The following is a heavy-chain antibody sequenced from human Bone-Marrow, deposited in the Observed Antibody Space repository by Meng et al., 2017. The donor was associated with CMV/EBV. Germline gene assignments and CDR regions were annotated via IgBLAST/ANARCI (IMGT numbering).Heavy chain of an antibody. D-gene: IGHD5-12*01. V-gene: IGHV3-33*06. Sequence: GESLKISCAASGFTFSSYGMHWVRQAPGKGLEWVAVIWYDGSNKYYADSVKGRFTISRDNSKNTLSLQMNSLRAEDTAVYYCAKGSGTLATGGAFDIWGLGTMVTVSS. J-gene: IGHJ3*02. CDR1: GFTFSSYG. CDR3: AKGSGTLATGGAFDI. CDR2: IWYDGSNK.